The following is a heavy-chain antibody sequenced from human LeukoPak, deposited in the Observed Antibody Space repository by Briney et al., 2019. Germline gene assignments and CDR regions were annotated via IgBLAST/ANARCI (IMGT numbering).Heavy chain of an antibody. Sequence: ASVKVSCKASGYTFTGYYMHWVRQAPGQGLEWMGWINPNSGGTNYAQKFQGRVTMTRDTSISTAYMELSRLRSDDTAVYYCARGRREIYSSGWFGEAFDIWGQGTMVTVSS. CDR1: GYTFTGYY. CDR3: ARGRREIYSSGWFGEAFDI. J-gene: IGHJ3*02. V-gene: IGHV1-2*02. CDR2: INPNSGGT. D-gene: IGHD6-19*01.